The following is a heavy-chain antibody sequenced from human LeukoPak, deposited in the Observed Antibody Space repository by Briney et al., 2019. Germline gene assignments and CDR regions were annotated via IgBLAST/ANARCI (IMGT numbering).Heavy chain of an antibody. D-gene: IGHD3-16*01. V-gene: IGHV3-23*01. CDR2: IGGRGGST. Sequence: GGSLRLSCAASGFRFSDFTMTWVRQAPGRGPEWVSAIGGRGGSTYYADSLGGRFTISRDNSKDMLYLQMNSLKVEDTATYYCGKEGGAWGQGTKVTVSS. CDR3: GKEGGA. CDR1: GFRFSDFT. J-gene: IGHJ5*02.